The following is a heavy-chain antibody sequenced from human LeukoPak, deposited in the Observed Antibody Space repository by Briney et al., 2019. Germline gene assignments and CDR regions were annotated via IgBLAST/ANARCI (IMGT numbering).Heavy chain of an antibody. V-gene: IGHV3-21*01. CDR1: GFTFSSYS. CDR3: ARDREWLRHTFDY. D-gene: IGHD5-12*01. CDR2: ISSSSSYI. Sequence: GGSLRLSCAASGFTFSSYSMNWVRQAPGKGLEWVSSISSSSSYIYYADSVKGRFTITRDNAKNSLYLQMNSLRAEDTAVYYCARDREWLRHTFDYWGQGTLVTVSS. J-gene: IGHJ4*02.